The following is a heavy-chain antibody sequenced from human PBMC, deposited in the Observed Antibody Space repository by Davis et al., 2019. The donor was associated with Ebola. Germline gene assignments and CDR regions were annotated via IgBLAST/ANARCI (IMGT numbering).Heavy chain of an antibody. V-gene: IGHV3-7*03. CDR1: GFSFSSHW. J-gene: IGHJ5*02. Sequence: GESLKISCAASGFSFSSHWMSWVLQAPGKGLEWVANIRQDGSEKHYVDSVKGRFTISRDNAKNSLYLQMNSLRAEDTAVYYCAREAVWRFDPWGQGTLVTVSS. D-gene: IGHD3-16*01. CDR3: AREAVWRFDP. CDR2: IRQDGSEK.